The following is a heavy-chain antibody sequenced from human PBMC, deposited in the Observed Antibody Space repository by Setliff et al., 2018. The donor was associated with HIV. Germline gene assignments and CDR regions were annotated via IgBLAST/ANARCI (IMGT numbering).Heavy chain of an antibody. J-gene: IGHJ5*02. CDR2: IKTGNGDT. D-gene: IGHD3-22*01. Sequence: ASVKVSCKTSGYSFSSHPIHWVRQAPGQRPEWMGWIKTGNGDTQYSQKFRDRVTITRDTSAETVYMELSSLRSEDTAVYYCARDRCDSVKCYLYNWFDPWGQGTLVTVSS. CDR1: GYSFSSHP. CDR3: ARDRCDSVKCYLYNWFDP. V-gene: IGHV1-3*04.